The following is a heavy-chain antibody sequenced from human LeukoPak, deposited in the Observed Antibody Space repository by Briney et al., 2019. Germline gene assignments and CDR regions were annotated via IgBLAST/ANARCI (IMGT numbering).Heavy chain of an antibody. CDR3: ARGFTIFGVVNDSFDI. V-gene: IGHV3-74*01. J-gene: IGHJ3*02. CDR2: INSDGSST. D-gene: IGHD3-3*01. Sequence: GGSLRLSCAASEFTFSNYWMHWVRQAPGKGLVWVSRINSDGSSTSYADSVKGRFTISRDNAKNTLYLQMNSLRVEDTAVYYCARGFTIFGVVNDSFDIWGQGTTVTVSS. CDR1: EFTFSNYW.